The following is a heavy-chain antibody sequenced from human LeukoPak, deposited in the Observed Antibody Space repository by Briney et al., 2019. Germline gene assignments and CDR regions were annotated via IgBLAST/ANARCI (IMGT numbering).Heavy chain of an antibody. CDR2: IYYSGST. CDR1: GGSISSYY. Sequence: SETLSLTCTVSGGSISSYYWSWIRQPPGKGLEWIGYIYYSGSTYYNPSLKSRVTISVDTSKNQFSLKLSSVTAADTAVYYCARDKFGSGFDYWGQGTLVTVSS. V-gene: IGHV4-59*06. CDR3: ARDKFGSGFDY. J-gene: IGHJ4*02. D-gene: IGHD2-15*01.